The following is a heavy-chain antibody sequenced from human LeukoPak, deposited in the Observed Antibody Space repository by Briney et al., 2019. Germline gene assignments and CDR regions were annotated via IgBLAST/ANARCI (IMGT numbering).Heavy chain of an antibody. D-gene: IGHD5-18*01. CDR1: EFTFSSYS. CDR2: ITNSGNSK. CDR3: ARETSYSYGLDY. V-gene: IGHV3-21*05. J-gene: IGHJ4*02. Sequence: GGSLRLSCAASEFTFSSYSMNWVRQAPGKGLEWVSYITNSGNSKSYADSVKGRFTISRDNAKNSLYLQMNSLRAEDTAVYYCARETSYSYGLDYWGQGTLVTVSS.